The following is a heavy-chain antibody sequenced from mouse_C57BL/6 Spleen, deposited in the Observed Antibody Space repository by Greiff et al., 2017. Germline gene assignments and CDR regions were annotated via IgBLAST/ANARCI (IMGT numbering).Heavy chain of an antibody. CDR3: ANLNYVTY. V-gene: IGHV5-17*01. Sequence: EVKVVESGGGLVKPGGSLKLSCAASGFTFRDYGMHWVRQAPEKGLEWVAYISSGSSTIYYADTVKGRFTISRDNAKNTLFLQMTSLRSEDTAMYYCANLNYVTYWGQGTLVTVSA. J-gene: IGHJ3*01. D-gene: IGHD2-1*01. CDR1: GFTFRDYG. CDR2: ISSGSSTI.